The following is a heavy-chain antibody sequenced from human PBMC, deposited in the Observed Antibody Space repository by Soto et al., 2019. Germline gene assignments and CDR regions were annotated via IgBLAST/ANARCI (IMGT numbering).Heavy chain of an antibody. CDR1: GGTFSSYA. CDR2: IIPIFGTA. Sequence: ASVKVSCKASGGTFSSYAISWVRQAPGQGLEWMGGIIPIFGTANYAQKFQGRVTITADESTGTAYMELSSLRSEDTAVYYCARALIAVAGMPPRQGDLYYYYYYGMDVWGQGTTVTVSS. V-gene: IGHV1-69*13. J-gene: IGHJ6*02. D-gene: IGHD6-19*01. CDR3: ARALIAVAGMPPRQGDLYYYYYYGMDV.